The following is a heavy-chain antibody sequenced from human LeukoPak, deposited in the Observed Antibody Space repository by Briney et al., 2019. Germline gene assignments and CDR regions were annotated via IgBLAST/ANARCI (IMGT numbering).Heavy chain of an antibody. J-gene: IGHJ3*01. CDR3: AKAGVRYFDSSGLYAFDF. CDR1: DGSISSTSYY. CDR2: IYYSGST. Sequence: SETLSLTCAVSDGSISSTSYYWAWIRQPPGKGLEWIGTIYYSGSTYHNPSLKSRVTLSVDTSRNQFSLRLSSVDAADTAVYYCAKAGVRYFDSSGLYAFDFWGQGTTVTVSS. V-gene: IGHV4-39*01. D-gene: IGHD3-22*01.